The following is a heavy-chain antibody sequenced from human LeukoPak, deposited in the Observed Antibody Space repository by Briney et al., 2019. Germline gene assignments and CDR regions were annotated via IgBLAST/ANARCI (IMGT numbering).Heavy chain of an antibody. Sequence: PGGSLRLSCAASGFTFSTYGMHWVRQAPGKGLEWVAVISYDGSNKYFADSVKGRFTISRDNSQNTLYLQMNSLRVEDTAVYYCAKGGNFHLYCGCTSCHVDNWGQGTLVTVSS. J-gene: IGHJ4*02. D-gene: IGHD2-2*01. CDR3: AKGGNFHLYCGCTSCHVDN. CDR1: GFTFSTYG. CDR2: ISYDGSNK. V-gene: IGHV3-30*18.